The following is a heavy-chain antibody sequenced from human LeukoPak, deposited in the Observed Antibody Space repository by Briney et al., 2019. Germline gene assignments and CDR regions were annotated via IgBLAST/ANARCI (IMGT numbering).Heavy chain of an antibody. CDR1: GYSISSGYY. CDR2: VLTSGNT. CDR3: ARGTGSLFY. Sequence: PSETLSLTCTVSGYSISSGYYWGWIRQPAGKALEWIGHVLTSGNTNYNPSLKGRVTISIETSKSQFSLNLNSVTAADTAVYYCARGTGSLFYWGHGILVTVSS. J-gene: IGHJ4*01. V-gene: IGHV4-38-2*02. D-gene: IGHD3-10*01.